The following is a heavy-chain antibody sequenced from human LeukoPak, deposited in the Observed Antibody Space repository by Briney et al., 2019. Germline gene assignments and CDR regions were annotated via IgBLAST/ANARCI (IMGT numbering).Heavy chain of an antibody. CDR1: GFTFTTYW. CDR2: IKQYGSEK. V-gene: IGHV3-7*04. D-gene: IGHD6-13*01. Sequence: PGGSLRLSCAASGFTFTTYWMSWVRQAPGKGLEWVANIKQYGSEKYYVDSVKGRFTISRDNAKNSLYLQMSSLRAEDTAVYYCARVAAAVPDQWGQGTLVTVSS. CDR3: ARVAAAVPDQ. J-gene: IGHJ5*02.